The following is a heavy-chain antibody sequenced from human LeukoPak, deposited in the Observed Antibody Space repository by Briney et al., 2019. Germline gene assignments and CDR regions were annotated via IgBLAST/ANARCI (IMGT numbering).Heavy chain of an antibody. V-gene: IGHV4-38-2*01. D-gene: IGHD1-1*01. Sequence: PSETLSLTCAVSGYSISRGYYWGWIRPPPGKGLEWIGTIYYSGSTYYNPSLKSRLTISLDPSKNLFSLKLSSVTAADTAVFYCARTGTGNYFDYWGQGTLVTVSS. CDR1: GYSISRGYY. J-gene: IGHJ4*02. CDR3: ARTGTGNYFDY. CDR2: IYYSGST.